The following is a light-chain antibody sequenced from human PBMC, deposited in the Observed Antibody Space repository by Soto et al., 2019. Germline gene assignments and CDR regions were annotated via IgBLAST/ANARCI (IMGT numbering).Light chain of an antibody. CDR1: QSISIW. J-gene: IGKJ1*01. Sequence: DIHMTQSPSTLSASVGDRVTITCRASQSISIWLAWYQQKPGRAPNLLIYGTSSLESGVPSRFSGSGSGTEFPLTISSLQPDDSATYYCQHYNDYSWTFGQGTKVEIK. CDR2: GTS. CDR3: QHYNDYSWT. V-gene: IGKV1-5*03.